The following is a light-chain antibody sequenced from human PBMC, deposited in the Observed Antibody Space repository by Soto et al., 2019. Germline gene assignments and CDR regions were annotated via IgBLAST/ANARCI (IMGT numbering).Light chain of an antibody. J-gene: IGKJ2*01. Sequence: EVVMTQSPATLSVSPGQGATLSCRASQNLSRNLAWYQQQPGQAPRLLIYGASTRATGIPARFSGRGSGTDFTLNISSLQSEDFAVYYCQHYDNWPHTFGQGTKLEIK. CDR1: QNLSRN. V-gene: IGKV3-15*01. CDR3: QHYDNWPHT. CDR2: GAS.